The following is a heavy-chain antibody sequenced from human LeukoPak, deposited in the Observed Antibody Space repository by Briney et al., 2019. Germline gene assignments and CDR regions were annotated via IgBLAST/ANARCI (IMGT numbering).Heavy chain of an antibody. CDR3: ARESFGHIAASGDY. V-gene: IGHV3-21*01. CDR2: ISSSSSYI. Sequence: PGGSLRLSCAASGFTFSSYWMHWVRQAPEKGLEWVSSISSSSSYIYYADSVKGRFTISRDNAKNSLYLQMNSLRAEDTAVYYCARESFGHIAASGDYWGQGTLVTVSS. D-gene: IGHD6-13*01. J-gene: IGHJ4*02. CDR1: GFTFSSYW.